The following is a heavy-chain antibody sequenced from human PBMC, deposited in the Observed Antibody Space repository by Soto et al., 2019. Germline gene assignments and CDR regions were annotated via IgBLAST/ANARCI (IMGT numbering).Heavy chain of an antibody. CDR3: ARGPRRYYYYYYMDV. CDR1: GGSFSGYY. J-gene: IGHJ6*03. Sequence: PSETLSLTCAVYGGSFSGYYWSWIRQPPGKGLEWIGEINHSGSTNYNPSLKSRVTISVDTSKNQFSLKLSSVTAADTAVYYCARGPRRYYYYYYMDVWGKGTTVTVSS. CDR2: INHSGST. V-gene: IGHV4-34*01.